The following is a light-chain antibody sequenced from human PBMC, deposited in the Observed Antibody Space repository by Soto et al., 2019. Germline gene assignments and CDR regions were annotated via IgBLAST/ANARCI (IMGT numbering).Light chain of an antibody. CDR2: GAS. Sequence: EIVMTQSPSTLSVSVVEGGTLSCRASQSVSSNLAWYQQKPGQAPRLLIYGASTRATGIPARFSGSGSGTDFTLTISSLEPEDSAVYYCQQRNKWPITFGQGTRLEIK. J-gene: IGKJ5*01. CDR1: QSVSSN. CDR3: QQRNKWPIT. V-gene: IGKV3-15*01.